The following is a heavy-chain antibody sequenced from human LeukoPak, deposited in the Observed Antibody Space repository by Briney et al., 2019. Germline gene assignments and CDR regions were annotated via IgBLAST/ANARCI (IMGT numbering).Heavy chain of an antibody. CDR2: INHSGST. CDR3: ARRAHCSSTSCYQGRFDY. J-gene: IGHJ4*02. V-gene: IGHV4-34*01. D-gene: IGHD2-2*01. Sequence: PSETLSLTCAVYGGSFSDYYWSWIRQPPGKGLEWIGEINHSGSTNYNPSLKSRVTISVDTSKNQFSLKLSSVTAADTAVYYCARRAHCSSTSCYQGRFDYWGQGTLVTVSS. CDR1: GGSFSDYY.